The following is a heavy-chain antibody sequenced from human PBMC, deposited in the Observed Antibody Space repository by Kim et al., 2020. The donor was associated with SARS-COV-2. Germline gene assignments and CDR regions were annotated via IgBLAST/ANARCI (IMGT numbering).Heavy chain of an antibody. CDR2: ISYDGSNK. J-gene: IGHJ4*02. Sequence: GGSLRLSCAASGFTFSSYAMHWVRQAPGKGLEWVAVISYDGSNKYYADSVKGRFTISRDNSKNTLYLQMNSLRAEDTAVYYCASEPQDMTTVVTIGDYWGQGTLVTVSS. D-gene: IGHD4-17*01. V-gene: IGHV3-30*04. CDR1: GFTFSSYA. CDR3: ASEPQDMTTVVTIGDY.